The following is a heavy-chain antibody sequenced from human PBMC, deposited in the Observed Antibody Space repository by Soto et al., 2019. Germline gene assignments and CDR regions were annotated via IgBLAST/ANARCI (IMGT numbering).Heavy chain of an antibody. D-gene: IGHD3-22*01. V-gene: IGHV2-5*01. CDR2: IYGNDDK. J-gene: IGHJ4*02. CDR1: GFSLSGTSVG. CDR3: AHRDTSGYYPKTFHF. Sequence: QITLKESGPALVNPTQTLTLTCSCSGFSLSGTSVGVGWIRQPPGKALEWLTLIYGNDDKRYSPSLQSRLTITKHTSKNQVVLTMTNMDPVDTATYYCAHRDTSGYYPKTFHFWGQGTLVTVSS.